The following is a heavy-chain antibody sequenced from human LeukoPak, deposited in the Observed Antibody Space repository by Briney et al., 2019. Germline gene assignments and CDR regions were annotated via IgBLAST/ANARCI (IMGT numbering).Heavy chain of an antibody. CDR2: INTDGTVT. CDR1: GFTFSKYW. V-gene: IGHV3-74*01. D-gene: IGHD6-19*01. CDR3: ATKQWLAPPPDS. Sequence: GGSLRLSCATSGFTFSKYWMLWVRQAPGKGLESVSRINTDGTVTTYADSVKGRFTVSRDNADNTMFLQMNSVRDEDTAVYYCATKQWLAPPPDSWGQGTPVTVSS. J-gene: IGHJ4*02.